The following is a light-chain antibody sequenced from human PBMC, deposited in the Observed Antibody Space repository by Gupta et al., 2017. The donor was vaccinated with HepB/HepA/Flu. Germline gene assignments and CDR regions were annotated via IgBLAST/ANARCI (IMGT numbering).Light chain of an antibody. Sequence: EIVLTQSPGTLSLSPGERATLSCRASKSVSSSYLAWYQKKPVQAHSITIYGAYSRANGSPEFTLTIIRLELEDLAVYYCQQYCSSTWRVGPGIKVEIQ. V-gene: IGKV3-20*01. CDR1: KSVSSSY. J-gene: IGKJ1*01. CDR2: GAY. CDR3: QQYCSSTWR.